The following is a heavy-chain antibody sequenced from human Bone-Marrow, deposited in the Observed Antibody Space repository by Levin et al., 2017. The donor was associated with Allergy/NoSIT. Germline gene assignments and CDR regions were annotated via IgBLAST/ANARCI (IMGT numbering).Heavy chain of an antibody. Sequence: PGGSLRLSCAASGFTFSSYAMSWVRQAPGKGLEWVSAISGSGGSTYYADSVKGRFTISRDNSKNTLYLQMNSLRAEDTAVYYCATGFLEWLFPFDYWGQGTLVTVSS. J-gene: IGHJ4*02. CDR3: ATGFLEWLFPFDY. CDR1: GFTFSSYA. D-gene: IGHD3-3*01. V-gene: IGHV3-23*01. CDR2: ISGSGGST.